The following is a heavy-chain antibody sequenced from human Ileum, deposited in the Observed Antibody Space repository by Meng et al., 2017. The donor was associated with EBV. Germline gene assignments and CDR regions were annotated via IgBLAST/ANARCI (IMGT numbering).Heavy chain of an antibody. CDR1: GDSISSDIW. CDR3: GRDQGRELINH. Sequence: QVQLPESGPGLLKPSGTLSPTCPVSGDSISSDIWWSWVRQPPGKGLEWIGEVYHRGDTNYNPSLKSRVDISVDKSKNQFYLSLFSVTAADTAVYYCGRDQGRELINHWGQGTLVTVSS. V-gene: IGHV4-4*02. CDR2: VYHRGDT. J-gene: IGHJ4*02. D-gene: IGHD1-7*01.